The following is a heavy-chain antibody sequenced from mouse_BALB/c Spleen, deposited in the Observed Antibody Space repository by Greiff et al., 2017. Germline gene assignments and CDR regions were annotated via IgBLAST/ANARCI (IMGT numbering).Heavy chain of an antibody. D-gene: IGHD2-14*01. V-gene: IGHV1-9*01. CDR3: ARGYRYDGGYAMDY. Sequence: VKLQQSGAELMKPGASVKISCKATGYTFSSYWIEWVKQRPGHGLEWIGEILPGSGSTNYNEKFKGKATFTADTSSNTAYMQLSSLTSEDSAVYYCARGYRYDGGYAMDYWGQGTSVTVSS. CDR1: GYTFSSYW. CDR2: ILPGSGST. J-gene: IGHJ4*01.